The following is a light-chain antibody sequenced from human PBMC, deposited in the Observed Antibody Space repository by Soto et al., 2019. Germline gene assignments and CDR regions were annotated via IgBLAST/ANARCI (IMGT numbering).Light chain of an antibody. J-gene: IGKJ1*01. CDR2: WAS. CDR1: QSVLSSSNNKNC. V-gene: IGKV4-1*01. Sequence: DIVMTQSPDSLAVSLGERATINYKSSQSVLSSSNNKNCLAWYQQKPGQPPRLLIYWASTRESGVPDRFSGSGSGTDFTLTISSLQAEDVAVYYCQQYYTIPWTFGQGTKVDIK. CDR3: QQYYTIPWT.